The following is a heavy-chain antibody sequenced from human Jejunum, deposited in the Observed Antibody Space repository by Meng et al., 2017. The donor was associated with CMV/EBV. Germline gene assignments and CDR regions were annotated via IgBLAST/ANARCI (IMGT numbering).Heavy chain of an antibody. CDR3: VGNYDVHLNWFDP. CDR2: IHDTETT. Sequence: SGDSVTNTLYFWNWIRQTPEKGLEWIGYIHDTETTHYSPSLKSRVTMSVDTSKNQFSLNLESVTAADTAIYYCVGNYDVHLNWFDPWGQGTLVTVSS. V-gene: IGHV4-30-4*08. J-gene: IGHJ5*02. D-gene: IGHD3-10*02. CDR1: GDSVTNTLYF.